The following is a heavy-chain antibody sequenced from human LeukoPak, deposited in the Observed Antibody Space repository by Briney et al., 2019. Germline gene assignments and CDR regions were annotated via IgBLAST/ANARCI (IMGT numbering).Heavy chain of an antibody. CDR2: ISSSSSYI. Sequence: GGSLRLSCAASGFTFSDYSMNWVRQAPGKGLEWVSSISSSSSYIYYADSVKGRFTISKDNARNSLHLQLNSLRAEDTAVYYCAKDDEGYIYWGQGTLVTVSS. V-gene: IGHV3-21*06. D-gene: IGHD5-18*01. CDR3: AKDDEGYIY. CDR1: GFTFSDYS. J-gene: IGHJ4*02.